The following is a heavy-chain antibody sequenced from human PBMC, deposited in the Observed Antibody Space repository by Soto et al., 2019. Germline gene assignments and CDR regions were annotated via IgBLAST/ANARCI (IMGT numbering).Heavy chain of an antibody. CDR3: AKLDFWNSYYGLDV. Sequence: EVQLVESGGGLVQPGRSLRLSCEASGFSFDKSGMHWVREIPGKGLEWVSGISGSDGTTYYADSVKGRFSISRDKSKNTLYLQMNSLRAEDTAIYYCAKLDFWNSYYGLDVWGQGTTVTVSS. J-gene: IGHJ6*02. CDR1: GFSFDKSG. D-gene: IGHD3-3*01. V-gene: IGHV3-23*04. CDR2: ISGSDGTT.